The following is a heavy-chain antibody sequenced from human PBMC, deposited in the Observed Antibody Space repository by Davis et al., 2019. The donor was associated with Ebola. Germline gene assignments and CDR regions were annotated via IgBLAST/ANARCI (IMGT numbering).Heavy chain of an antibody. CDR2: INHSGST. CDR3: ARTTPYGDYRWFDP. J-gene: IGHJ5*02. D-gene: IGHD4-17*01. V-gene: IGHV4-4*02. Sequence: PSETLSLTCAVSGGSISSSNWWSWVRQPPGKGLEWIGEINHSGSTNYNPSLKSRVTISVDTSKNQFSLKLSSVTAADTAVYYCARTTPYGDYRWFDPWGQGTLVTVSS. CDR1: GGSISSSNW.